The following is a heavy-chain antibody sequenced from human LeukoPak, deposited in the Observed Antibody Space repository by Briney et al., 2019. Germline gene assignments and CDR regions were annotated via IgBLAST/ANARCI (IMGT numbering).Heavy chain of an antibody. CDR3: AKDGRYCSGGSCSNWFDP. V-gene: IGHV3-30*18. J-gene: IGHJ5*02. CDR1: GFTFSSYS. D-gene: IGHD2-15*01. Sequence: GGSLRLSCAASGFTFSSYSMNWVRQAPGKGLEWVAVISYDGSNKYYADSVKGRFTISRDNSKNTLYLQMNSLRAEDTAVYYCAKDGRYCSGGSCSNWFDPWGQGTLVTVSS. CDR2: ISYDGSNK.